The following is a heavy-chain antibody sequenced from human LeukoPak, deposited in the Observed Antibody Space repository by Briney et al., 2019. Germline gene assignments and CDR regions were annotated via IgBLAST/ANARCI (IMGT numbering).Heavy chain of an antibody. CDR3: ARVARADDWLSAFDI. V-gene: IGHV1-69*13. D-gene: IGHD3-9*01. J-gene: IGHJ3*02. CDR1: GGTFSSYA. Sequence: ASVKVSCKASGGTFSSYAFSWVRQAPGQGLEWMGGIIPIFGTANYAQKFQGRVTITADESTSTAYMELSSLRSEDTAVYYCARVARADDWLSAFDIWGQGTMVTVSS. CDR2: IIPIFGTA.